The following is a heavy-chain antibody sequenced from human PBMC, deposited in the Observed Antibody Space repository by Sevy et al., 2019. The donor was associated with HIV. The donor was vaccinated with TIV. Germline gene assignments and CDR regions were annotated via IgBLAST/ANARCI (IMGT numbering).Heavy chain of an antibody. Sequence: GGSLRLSCRTSGFTFSDFTITWFRQAPGKGLEWVCLIRTRAQGEATIYAASVQGRFFISRDDSNSLAYLHMNSLRAEDTAVYYCARDGFSGPLYLVFWGQGTLVTVSS. CDR2: IRTRAQGEAT. V-gene: IGHV3-49*03. J-gene: IGHJ4*02. CDR3: ARDGFSGPLYLVF. CDR1: GFTFSDFT. D-gene: IGHD5-12*01.